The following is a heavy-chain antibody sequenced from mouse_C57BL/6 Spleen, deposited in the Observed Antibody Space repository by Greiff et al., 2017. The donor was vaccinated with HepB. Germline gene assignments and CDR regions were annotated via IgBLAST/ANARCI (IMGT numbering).Heavy chain of an antibody. V-gene: IGHV3-6*01. CDR3: ARDVPTTVVARDAMGY. CDR2: ISYDGSN. D-gene: IGHD1-1*01. Sequence: ESGPGLVKPSQSLSLTCSVTGYSITSGYYWNWIRQFPGNKLEWMGYISYDGSNNYNPSLKNRISITRDTSKNQFFLKLNSVTTEDTDTYYCARDVPTTVVARDAMGYRGEGTSVTVSS. CDR1: GYSITSGYY. J-gene: IGHJ4*01.